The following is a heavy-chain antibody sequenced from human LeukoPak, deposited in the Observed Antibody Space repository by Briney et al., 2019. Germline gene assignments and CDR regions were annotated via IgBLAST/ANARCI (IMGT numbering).Heavy chain of an antibody. D-gene: IGHD3/OR15-3a*01. V-gene: IGHV4-34*01. J-gene: IGHJ4*02. Sequence: SETLSLTCAIYGGSFSGYYWSWIRQPPGKGLEWIGEINHSGSTNYNPSLKSRVTISVDTSKNQFSLKLSSVTAADTAVYYCARQTGSGLFILPGGQGTLVTVSS. CDR1: GGSFSGYY. CDR2: INHSGST. CDR3: ARQTGSGLFILP.